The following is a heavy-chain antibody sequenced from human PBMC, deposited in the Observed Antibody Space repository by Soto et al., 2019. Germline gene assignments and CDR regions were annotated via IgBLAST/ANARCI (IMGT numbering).Heavy chain of an antibody. V-gene: IGHV4-59*01. D-gene: IGHD2-21*02. Sequence: SETLSLTCTVSGGSISSYYWSWIRQPPGKGLEWIGYIYYSGSTNYNPSLKSRVTISVDTSKNQFSLKLSSVTAADTAVYYCARSHGGNFDAFDIWGQGTMITVSS. CDR3: ARSHGGNFDAFDI. J-gene: IGHJ3*02. CDR2: IYYSGST. CDR1: GGSISSYY.